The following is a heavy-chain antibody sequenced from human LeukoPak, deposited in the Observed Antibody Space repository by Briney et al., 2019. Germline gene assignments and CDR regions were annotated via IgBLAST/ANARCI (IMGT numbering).Heavy chain of an antibody. CDR3: ARGAEQQLGAVYFDY. Sequence: SETLSLTCAVYGVSFSGYYWSWLRQPPGKGLEWVGEINHSGSTSYNPSLKSRVTISVDTSKNQFSLKLSSVTAADTAVYYCARGAEQQLGAVYFDYWGQGTLVTVSS. J-gene: IGHJ4*02. D-gene: IGHD6-13*01. V-gene: IGHV4-34*01. CDR1: GVSFSGYY. CDR2: INHSGST.